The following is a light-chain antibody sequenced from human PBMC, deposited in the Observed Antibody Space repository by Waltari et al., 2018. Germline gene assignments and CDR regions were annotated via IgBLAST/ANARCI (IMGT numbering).Light chain of an antibody. CDR3: QQSYSVPRT. Sequence: DIQMTQSPSSLYAAVGDRVTSTCRASQNIGGRVNWYQQRPGKAPKLLIHAASTLQSGVPPRFSGSGSGTEFTLTIKSLQPEDSSIYYCQQSYSVPRTFGQGTKLDIK. J-gene: IGKJ2*01. CDR1: QNIGGR. V-gene: IGKV1-39*01. CDR2: AAS.